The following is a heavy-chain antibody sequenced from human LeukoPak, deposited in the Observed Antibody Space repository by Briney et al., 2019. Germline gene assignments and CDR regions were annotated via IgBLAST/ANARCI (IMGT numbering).Heavy chain of an antibody. CDR1: GDSISNYY. CDR2: VSHTGST. Sequence: SETLSFTCTASGDSISNYYWNWIRQPPGKRLGWIGYVSHTGSTNYNPSLQSRVTISIDRSKTQFSLRVTSVTAADTAVYYCARDYDFWSGYQGSAFDIWGPGTMVTVSS. CDR3: ARDYDFWSGYQGSAFDI. V-gene: IGHV4-59*01. D-gene: IGHD3-3*01. J-gene: IGHJ3*02.